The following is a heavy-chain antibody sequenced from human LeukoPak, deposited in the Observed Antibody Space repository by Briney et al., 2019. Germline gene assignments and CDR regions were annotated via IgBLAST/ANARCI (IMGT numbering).Heavy chain of an antibody. Sequence: GASVKVSCKASGGTFSSYAISWVRQAPGQGLEWMGRIIPILGIANYAQKFQGRVTITADKSTSTAYMELSSLRSEDTAVYYCARDRPYYYGSGTDPPHVDAFDIWGQGTMVTVSS. V-gene: IGHV1-69*04. J-gene: IGHJ3*02. CDR3: ARDRPYYYGSGTDPPHVDAFDI. D-gene: IGHD3-10*01. CDR2: IIPILGIA. CDR1: GGTFSSYA.